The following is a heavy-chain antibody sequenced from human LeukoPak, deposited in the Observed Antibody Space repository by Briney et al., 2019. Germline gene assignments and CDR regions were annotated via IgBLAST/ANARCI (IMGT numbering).Heavy chain of an antibody. CDR2: IYYSGST. V-gene: IGHV4-30-4*08. J-gene: IGHJ4*02. Sequence: PSQTLSLTCTVSGGSISSGDYYWSWIRQPPGKGLEWIGYIYYSGSTYYNPSLKSRVTISVDTSKNQFSRKLSSVTAADTAVYYCAREVAAAGTSDYWGQGTLVTVSS. D-gene: IGHD6-13*01. CDR3: AREVAAAGTSDY. CDR1: GGSISSGDYY.